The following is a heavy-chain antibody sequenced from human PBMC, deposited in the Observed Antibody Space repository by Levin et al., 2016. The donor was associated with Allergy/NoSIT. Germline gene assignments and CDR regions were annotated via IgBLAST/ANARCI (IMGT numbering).Heavy chain of an antibody. J-gene: IGHJ4*02. Sequence: GESLKISCAASGFTFSSYWMSWVRQAPGKGLEWVANIKQDGSEKYYVDSVKGRFTISRDNAKNSLYLQMNSLRAEDTAVYYCAREQRGKFDYWGQGTLVTVSS. CDR1: GFTFSSYW. CDR3: AREQRGKFDY. D-gene: IGHD6-25*01. CDR2: IKQDGSEK. V-gene: IGHV3-7*01.